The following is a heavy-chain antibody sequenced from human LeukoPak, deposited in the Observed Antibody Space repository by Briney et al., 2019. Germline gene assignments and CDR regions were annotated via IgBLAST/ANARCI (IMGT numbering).Heavy chain of an antibody. D-gene: IGHD6-19*01. CDR1: GFTFSSYA. J-gene: IGHJ4*02. V-gene: IGHV3-23*01. Sequence: PGGSLRLSCAASGFTFSSYAMSWVRQAPGKGLEWVSTISGSGGSTYYADSVKGRFTIPRDNSKNTLYLQMNSLRAEDTAVYYCANNGGVAVAGSFDYWGQGTLVTVSS. CDR2: ISGSGGST. CDR3: ANNGGVAVAGSFDY.